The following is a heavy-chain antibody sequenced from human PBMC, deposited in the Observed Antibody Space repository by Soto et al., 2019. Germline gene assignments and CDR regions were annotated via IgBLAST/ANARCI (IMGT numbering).Heavy chain of an antibody. Sequence: QVQLQESGPGLVKPSGTLSLTCAVSGGSISSSNWWSWVRQPPGKGLEWIGEIYHSGSTNYNPSLKRQVTISVDKSKNQFSRKLSSVTAADTAVYYCARGRGYCSSTSCQAWGQGTLVTVSS. CDR3: ARGRGYCSSTSCQA. J-gene: IGHJ5*02. CDR1: GGSISSSNW. D-gene: IGHD2-2*01. CDR2: IYHSGST. V-gene: IGHV4-4*02.